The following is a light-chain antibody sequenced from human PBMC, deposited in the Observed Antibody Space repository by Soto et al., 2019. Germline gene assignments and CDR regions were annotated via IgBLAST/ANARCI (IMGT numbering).Light chain of an antibody. CDR2: DAS. CDR3: QQYDKWPPRT. J-gene: IGKJ1*01. V-gene: IGKV3-15*01. CDR1: QSLRSS. Sequence: ETMMTQSPDTLSVSLGERATLSCRASQSLRSSLAWYQQKPGQAPRLLIYDASTRATGIPARFSGSGSGTEFTLTISSLQSEDSAVYYCQQYDKWPPRTFGQGTKVDI.